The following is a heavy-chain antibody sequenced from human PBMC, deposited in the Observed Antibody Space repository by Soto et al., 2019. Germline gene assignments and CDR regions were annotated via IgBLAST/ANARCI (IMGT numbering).Heavy chain of an antibody. V-gene: IGHV3-30*18. CDR1: GLTFSAAG. D-gene: IGHD6-25*01. J-gene: IGHJ4*02. CDR3: AKDKRRTAIDC. Sequence: QVHLVESGGGVVQPGRSLRLSCAASGLTFSAAGMHWVRQAPGKGLEWVAFIANDGRSESYADSVKGRFTISRDNSQNRLYLQMNGLRAEDTAMCYCAKDKRRTAIDCWGQGTLVSVSS. CDR2: IANDGRSE.